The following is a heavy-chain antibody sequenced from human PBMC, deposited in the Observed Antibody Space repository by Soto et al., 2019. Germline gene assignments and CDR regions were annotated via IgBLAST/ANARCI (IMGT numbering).Heavy chain of an antibody. CDR1: GYSFTSYW. V-gene: IGHV5-51*01. Sequence: GESLKISCKGSGYSFTSYWIGWVRQMPGKGLEWMGIIYPGDSDTRYSPSFQGQVTISADTSISTAYLQWSSLKASDTAMYYCARHASCSAARPPRELDDWGQGTQVTVSS. CDR3: ARHASCSAARPPRELDD. J-gene: IGHJ4*02. CDR2: IYPGDSDT. D-gene: IGHD6-6*01.